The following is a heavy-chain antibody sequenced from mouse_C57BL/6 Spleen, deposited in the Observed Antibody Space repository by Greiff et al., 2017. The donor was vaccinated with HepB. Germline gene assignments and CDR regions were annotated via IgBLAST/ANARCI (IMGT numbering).Heavy chain of an antibody. V-gene: IGHV7-3*01. CDR2: IRNKANGYTT. Sequence: DVKLVESGGGLVQPGGSLSLSCAASGFTFTDYYMSWVRQPPGKALEWLGFIRNKANGYTTEYSASVKGRFTISRDNSQSILYLQMNALRAEDSATYYGARYTGTLRYYAMDDWGQGTSVTGSS. CDR1: GFTFTDYY. D-gene: IGHD3-3*01. CDR3: ARYTGTLRYYAMDD. J-gene: IGHJ4*01.